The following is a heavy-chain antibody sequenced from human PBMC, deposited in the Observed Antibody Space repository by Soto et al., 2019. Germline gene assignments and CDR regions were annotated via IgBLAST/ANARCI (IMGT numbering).Heavy chain of an antibody. CDR2: FSSRSSDI. Sequence: CMRRSCSPARFTFSSYNMNWVRPAPGGGLEWVSSFSSRSSDIYYADKLKGRFTISRDNAKNSLYLQMNSLRAEDTAVYYCARGSGYSGYESYYFDYWGQGTLVTVSS. V-gene: IGHV3-21*01. CDR3: ARGSGYSGYESYYFDY. D-gene: IGHD5-12*01. J-gene: IGHJ4*02. CDR1: RFTFSSYN.